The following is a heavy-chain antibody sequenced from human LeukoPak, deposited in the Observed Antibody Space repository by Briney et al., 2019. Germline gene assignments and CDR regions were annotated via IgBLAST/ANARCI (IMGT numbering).Heavy chain of an antibody. J-gene: IGHJ6*02. CDR1: GGSISSYY. D-gene: IGHD3-22*01. Sequence: SETLSLTCTVSGGSISSYYWSWIRQPPGKGLEWIGYIFYSGSTNCNPSLKSRVTISVDTSKNQFSLNLSSVTAADTAIYYCARDTGYLGSNYGMDVWGQGTTVTVSS. CDR3: ARDTGYLGSNYGMDV. V-gene: IGHV4-59*01. CDR2: IFYSGST.